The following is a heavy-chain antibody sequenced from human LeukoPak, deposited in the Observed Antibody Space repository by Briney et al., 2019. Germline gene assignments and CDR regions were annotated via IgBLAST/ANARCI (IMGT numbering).Heavy chain of an antibody. Sequence: GGSLRLSCAASGFTFSNYAMTWVRQAPGKGLEWVSGISGGGGSTYFADFVKGRFTISRDNSKNTLYLEMNSLRVEDTAVYYCARRDGHFDSWGQGTLVTVSS. CDR2: ISGGGGST. CDR1: GFTFSNYA. CDR3: ARRDGHFDS. V-gene: IGHV3-23*01. J-gene: IGHJ4*02.